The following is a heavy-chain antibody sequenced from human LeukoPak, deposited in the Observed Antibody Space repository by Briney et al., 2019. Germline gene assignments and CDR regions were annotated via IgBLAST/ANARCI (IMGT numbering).Heavy chain of an antibody. D-gene: IGHD6-6*01. J-gene: IGHJ4*02. Sequence: PGGSLRLSCAASGFTFSSYEMNWVRQAPGKGLERVANIKQDGSQKSYVDSVKGRFTISRDNANNLLYLQMNSLRAEDTAVYYCARESFAARWDWGQGTLVTVSS. CDR2: IKQDGSQK. CDR1: GFTFSSYE. CDR3: ARESFAARWD. V-gene: IGHV3-7*01.